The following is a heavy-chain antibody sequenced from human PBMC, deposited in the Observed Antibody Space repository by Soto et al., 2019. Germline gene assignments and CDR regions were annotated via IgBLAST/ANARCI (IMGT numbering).Heavy chain of an antibody. CDR2: INPSGGST. CDR3: ERDSRSAGGWY. J-gene: IGHJ4*02. D-gene: IGHD6-13*01. V-gene: IGHV1-46*01. CDR1: GYTFTSYY. Sequence: ASVKVSCKESGYTFTSYYLHWVRQAPGHGLEWIGIINPSGGSTRYAQKFQGRVTTTRVPYSRTVYMELSSLXSEDTALYYCERDSRSAGGWYWGQRNLVTVSS.